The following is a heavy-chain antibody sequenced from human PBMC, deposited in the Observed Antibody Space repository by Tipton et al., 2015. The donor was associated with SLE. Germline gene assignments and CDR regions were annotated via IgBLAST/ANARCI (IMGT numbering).Heavy chain of an antibody. Sequence: TLSLTCTVSGGSISSYYWSWIRQPPGKGLEWIGYIYYSGSTNYNPSLKSRVTISVDTSKNQFSLKLSPVTAADTAVYYCARAYYDSSGRFDYWGQGTLVTVSS. CDR1: GGSISSYY. J-gene: IGHJ4*02. D-gene: IGHD3-22*01. V-gene: IGHV4-59*01. CDR3: ARAYYDSSGRFDY. CDR2: IYYSGST.